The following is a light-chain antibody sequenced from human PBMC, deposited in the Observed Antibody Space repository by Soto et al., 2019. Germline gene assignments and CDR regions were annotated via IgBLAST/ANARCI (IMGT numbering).Light chain of an antibody. CDR1: QDIANS. CDR3: QQTKSFPST. J-gene: IGKJ2*01. V-gene: IGKV1-12*02. CDR2: VAS. Sequence: EIPMTQSPSSVSASVGDRVTITCRASQDIANSLAWYQQKPGKAPRLLVFVASSLQSGVPSRFSGGGFGTEFTLTISGLQPEDFASYFCQQTKSFPSTFGQGTRVEIK.